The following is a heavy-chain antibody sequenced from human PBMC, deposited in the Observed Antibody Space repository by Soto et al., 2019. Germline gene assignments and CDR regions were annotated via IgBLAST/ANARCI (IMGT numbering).Heavy chain of an antibody. CDR2: IYTSGST. Sequence: PSETLSLTCTVSGGSISSYYWSWIRQPAGKGLEWIGRIYTSGSTNYNPSLKSRVTISVDTSKNQFSLKLSSVTAADTAVYYCASQPTNPGWFDPWGQGTLVTVSS. CDR1: GGSISSYY. CDR3: ASQPTNPGWFDP. V-gene: IGHV4-4*07. J-gene: IGHJ5*02.